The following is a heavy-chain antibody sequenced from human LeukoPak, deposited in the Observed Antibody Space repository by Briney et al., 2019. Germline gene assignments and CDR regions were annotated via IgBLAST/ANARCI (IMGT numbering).Heavy chain of an antibody. V-gene: IGHV3-48*03. CDR3: TRRPC. Sequence: AESLRLSCTASGFTFSRSEMNWVRQAPGKCLEWDSYINSNGTFKYYADSVKGPFTISRDHAKNPLYLQRNSLITKDPAIYYCTRRPCWGRGTLVSVSS. CDR1: GFTFSRSE. J-gene: IGHJ4*02. CDR2: INSNGTFK.